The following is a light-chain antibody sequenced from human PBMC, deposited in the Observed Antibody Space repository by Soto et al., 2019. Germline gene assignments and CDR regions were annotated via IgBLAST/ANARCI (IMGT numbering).Light chain of an antibody. Sequence: QSVLTQPASVSGSPGQSITISCTGTSSDVGSYNLVSWYQHHPGKAPKLMIYEXXXRPSGVSDRFSGSKSGNTASLTISGLQAEDEADYYCFSFTSTNTHVFGSGTKVTVL. CDR1: SSDVGSYNL. V-gene: IGLV2-23*01. CDR2: EXX. CDR3: FSFTSTNTHV. J-gene: IGLJ1*01.